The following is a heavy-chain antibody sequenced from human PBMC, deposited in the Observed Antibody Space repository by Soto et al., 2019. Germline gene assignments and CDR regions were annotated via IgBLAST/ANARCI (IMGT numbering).Heavy chain of an antibody. CDR2: IAGSGGRT. D-gene: IGHD6-19*01. Sequence: EVQLMESGGGLVQPGGSLRLSCAASGFIFDTFALRWVRQAPGKGLEWVSGIAGSGGRTYYAESVKGRFTISRDNSRNTLYMKMSSLRGEDTATYYCAKDRAFWFGDGGWCHYWGQGTLVTVSS. CDR1: GFIFDTFA. J-gene: IGHJ4*02. V-gene: IGHV3-23*01. CDR3: AKDRAFWFGDGGWCHY.